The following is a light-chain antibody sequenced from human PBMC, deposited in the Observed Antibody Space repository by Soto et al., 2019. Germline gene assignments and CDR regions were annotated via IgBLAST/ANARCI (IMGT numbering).Light chain of an antibody. CDR2: DPS. J-gene: IGKJ2*01. CDR3: QHRGNWPPYT. CDR1: QSVSSY. V-gene: IGKV3-11*01. Sequence: EIVLTQSPATLSLSPGERATLSCRASQSVSSYLAWYQQKPGQAPRLLIYDPSTRATGIPARFSGSGSGTDFTLTISSLEPEDFAVYYGQHRGNWPPYTSGQGTKLEIK.